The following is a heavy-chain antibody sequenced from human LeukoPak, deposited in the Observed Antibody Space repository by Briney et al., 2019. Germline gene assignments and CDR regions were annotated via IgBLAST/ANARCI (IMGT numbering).Heavy chain of an antibody. CDR2: VQQDGNEK. J-gene: IGHJ4*02. D-gene: IGHD1-26*01. CDR3: ASRIVGTPDYFDY. CDR1: GFTFNIFE. Sequence: GGSLRLSCAASGFTFNIFEMNWVRQAPGKGLEWVANVQQDGNEKYYVGSVKGRFTISRDNAKNSLYLQMNSLRVEDTAVYYCASRIVGTPDYFDYWGQGTLVTVSS. V-gene: IGHV3-7*01.